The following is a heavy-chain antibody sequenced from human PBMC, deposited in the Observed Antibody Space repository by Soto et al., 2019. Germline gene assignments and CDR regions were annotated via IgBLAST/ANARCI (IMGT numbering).Heavy chain of an antibody. V-gene: IGHV5-51*01. CDR1: GYTSSSYW. CDR2: IYPDDSDT. J-gene: IGHJ6*02. D-gene: IGHD2-2*01. CDR3: ARQGSTGAMYFYGMDV. Sequence: GESLKISCKGSGYTSSSYWIAWVRQLPGKGLEWMGIIYPDDSDTRYSPSFQGQVTISADKSINTAYLQWSSLRASDTAMYYCARQGSTGAMYFYGMDVWGQGTPVTVSS.